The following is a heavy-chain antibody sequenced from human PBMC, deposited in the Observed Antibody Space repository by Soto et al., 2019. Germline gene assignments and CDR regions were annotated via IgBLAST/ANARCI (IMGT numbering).Heavy chain of an antibody. CDR2: ISASVGST. J-gene: IGHJ4*02. D-gene: IGHD3-10*01. Sequence: GGSLRLSCAASGFTFSNHAMSWVRQAPGKGLEWVSAISASVGSTYYTDSVKGRFTISRDNSKNTLYLQMNSLRAEDTAVYYCAKGGQSYDYWGQGTLVTVSS. CDR1: GFTFSNHA. CDR3: AKGGQSYDY. V-gene: IGHV3-23*01.